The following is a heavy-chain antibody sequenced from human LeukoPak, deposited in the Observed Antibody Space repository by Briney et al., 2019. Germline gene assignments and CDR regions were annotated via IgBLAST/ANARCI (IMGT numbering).Heavy chain of an antibody. V-gene: IGHV3-23*01. CDR3: AKGIYSSGWSYFDY. CDR1: GFTFSNSA. D-gene: IGHD6-19*01. Sequence: GGSLRLSCAASGFTFSNSAMSWVRQAPGKGLEWFSTLSGSGITTYYADSVKGRFTISRDNSKNTLYLQMNGLRAEDTAVYYCAKGIYSSGWSYFDYWGHGTLVTVSS. J-gene: IGHJ4*01. CDR2: LSGSGITT.